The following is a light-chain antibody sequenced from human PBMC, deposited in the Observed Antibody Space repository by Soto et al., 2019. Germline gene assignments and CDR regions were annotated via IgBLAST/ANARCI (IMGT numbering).Light chain of an antibody. J-gene: IGKJ4*01. Sequence: DIQMTQSPSSLSASVGDRVTITCQASQDISNYLNWYQQKPGKAPHLLIYDASNLETGVPSRFSGSGSGTDFIFTISSLQAEDIATYYCQQYDNLLTFGGGTKVEIK. CDR2: DAS. CDR1: QDISNY. V-gene: IGKV1-33*01. CDR3: QQYDNLLT.